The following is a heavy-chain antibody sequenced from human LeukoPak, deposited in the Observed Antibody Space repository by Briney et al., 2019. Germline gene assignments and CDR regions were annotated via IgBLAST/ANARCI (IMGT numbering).Heavy chain of an antibody. CDR1: GFTFSSNV. CDR3: AKTGYSGSAYGTWYFDY. D-gene: IGHD5-12*01. Sequence: GGSLRLSCATSGFTFSSNVLHWVRQAPGKGLEWVAFIRYDGSNEYYADSVKGRFTISRDNSKNTLYLQMNSLRTEDTAVYYCAKTGYSGSAYGTWYFDYWGQGTLVTVSS. J-gene: IGHJ4*02. CDR2: IRYDGSNE. V-gene: IGHV3-30*02.